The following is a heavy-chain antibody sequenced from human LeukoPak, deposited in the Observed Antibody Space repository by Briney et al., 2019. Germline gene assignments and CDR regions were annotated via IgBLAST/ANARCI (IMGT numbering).Heavy chain of an antibody. CDR3: ASQWGTTGTMAYAFEI. D-gene: IGHD1-1*01. CDR2: IYTSGST. CDR1: GGSISSGSYY. V-gene: IGHV4-61*02. J-gene: IGHJ3*02. Sequence: SETLSLTCTVSGGSISSGSYYWSWIRQPAGKGLEWIGRIYTSGSTNYNPSLKSRVTISVDTSKNQFSLKVNSVSAADTAMYYCASQWGTTGTMAYAFEIWGQGTKLTVSS.